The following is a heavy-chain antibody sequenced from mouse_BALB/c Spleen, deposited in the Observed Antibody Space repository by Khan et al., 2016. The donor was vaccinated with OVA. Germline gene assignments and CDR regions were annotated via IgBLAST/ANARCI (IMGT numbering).Heavy chain of an antibody. CDR2: IWAGGST. CDR3: ARIEVI. D-gene: IGHD2-1*01. J-gene: IGHJ2*01. CDR1: GFSLTSYG. V-gene: IGHV2-9*02. Sequence: QVQLKQSGPGLVAPSQSLSITCTVSGFSLTSYGVHWVRQPPGKGLEWLGVIWAGGSTNYNSALMSKLNMSKENSKGQGFQKRNRRQTDDTAMYACARIEVIWGQGTTRTVPS.